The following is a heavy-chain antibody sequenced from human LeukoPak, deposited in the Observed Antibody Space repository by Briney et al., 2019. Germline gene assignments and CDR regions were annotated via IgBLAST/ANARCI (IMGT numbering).Heavy chain of an antibody. CDR3: ARAGFYYDSSGPKAFDY. CDR1: GYSFTSYW. Sequence: GESLKISCKGSGYSFTSYWIGWVRQMPGKGLEWMGIIYPGDSDTRYSPSFQGQVTISADKSISTAYLQWSSLKASDTAMYYCARAGFYYDSSGPKAFDYWGQGTLVTVSS. D-gene: IGHD3-22*01. V-gene: IGHV5-51*01. J-gene: IGHJ4*02. CDR2: IYPGDSDT.